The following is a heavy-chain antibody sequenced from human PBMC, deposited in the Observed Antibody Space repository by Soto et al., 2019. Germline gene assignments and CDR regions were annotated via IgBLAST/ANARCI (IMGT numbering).Heavy chain of an antibody. CDR3: ARAPPPNWNPNIDILYYYYGMDV. V-gene: IGHV3-30-3*01. Sequence: XESLSLTCAASGFLFSSYSMHWVRPAPGKGLEWVAVISYDVSNKYYADSVKGRFTISRDNSKNTLYLQMNSLRAEDTAVYYCARAPPPNWNPNIDILYYYYGMDVWGQGTTVTVSS. D-gene: IGHD1-20*01. J-gene: IGHJ6*02. CDR1: GFLFSSYS. CDR2: ISYDVSNK.